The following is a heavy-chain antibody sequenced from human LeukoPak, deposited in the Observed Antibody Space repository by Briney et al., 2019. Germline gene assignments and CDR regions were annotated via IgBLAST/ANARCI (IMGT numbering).Heavy chain of an antibody. V-gene: IGHV1-69*13. CDR2: IIPIFGTA. J-gene: IGHJ5*02. CDR1: GGTFSSYA. CDR3: ARSRVYGSGGNWFDP. Sequence: SVKVSCKASGGTFSSYAISWVRQAPGQGLEWMGGIIPIFGTANYAQKFQGRVTITANESTSTAYMELSSLRSEDTAVYYCARSRVYGSGGNWFDPWGQGTLVTVSS. D-gene: IGHD3-10*01.